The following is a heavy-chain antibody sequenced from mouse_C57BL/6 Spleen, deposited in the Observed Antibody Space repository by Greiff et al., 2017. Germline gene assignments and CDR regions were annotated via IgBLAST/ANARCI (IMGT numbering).Heavy chain of an antibody. CDR2: IYPGDGDT. V-gene: IGHV1-80*01. CDR1: GYAFSSYW. Sequence: LQQSGASVKISCKASGYAFSSYWMNWVKQRPGKGLEWIGQIYPGDGDTNYNGKFKGKATLTADKSSSTAYMQLSSLTSEDSAVYFCARAGPFDYWGQGTTLTVSS. J-gene: IGHJ2*01. CDR3: ARAGPFDY.